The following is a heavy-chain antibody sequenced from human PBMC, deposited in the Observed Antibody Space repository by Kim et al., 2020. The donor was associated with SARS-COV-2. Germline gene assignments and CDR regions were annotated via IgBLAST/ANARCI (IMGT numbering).Heavy chain of an antibody. CDR3: ARDSPRIVITFGGAPFDY. CDR2: ISAYSGDT. CDR1: GYTFSNYG. Sequence: ASVKVSCKASGYTFSNYGLSWVRQAPGQGLEWMGWISAYSGDTNYAQKFQGRVTMTTDTSTSTAYMELTSLRSDDTAVYYCARDSPRIVITFGGAPFDYWGQGTLVTVSS. J-gene: IGHJ4*02. D-gene: IGHD3-16*01. V-gene: IGHV1-18*01.